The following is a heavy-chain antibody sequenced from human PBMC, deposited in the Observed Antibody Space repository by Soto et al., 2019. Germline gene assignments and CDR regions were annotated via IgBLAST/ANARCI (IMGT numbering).Heavy chain of an antibody. Sequence: EVQLLESGGGLVQPGGSLRLSCAASGFTFSTYAMNWVRQAPGNGLEWVSAISGSGGSIHYADSVKGRFTISRDNSKKTVYVQMNSLRDEDTAVYHCVRGYWKGDVWGQGTTVTVSS. V-gene: IGHV3-23*01. CDR1: GFTFSTYA. J-gene: IGHJ6*02. D-gene: IGHD1-1*01. CDR3: VRGYWKGDV. CDR2: ISGSGGSI.